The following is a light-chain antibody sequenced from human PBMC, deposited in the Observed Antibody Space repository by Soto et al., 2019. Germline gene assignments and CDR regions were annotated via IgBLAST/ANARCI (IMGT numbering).Light chain of an antibody. Sequence: DIQMTQSPPTLSASVGDRVSITCRASQSISSWLAWYQQKPGKAPKLLIYKASSSESGGPSRFSGSGSGTEFTLTSSSLQPDDFATYYCQQYDSGWTFGQGTKVEVK. CDR2: KAS. J-gene: IGKJ1*01. CDR1: QSISSW. V-gene: IGKV1-5*03. CDR3: QQYDSGWT.